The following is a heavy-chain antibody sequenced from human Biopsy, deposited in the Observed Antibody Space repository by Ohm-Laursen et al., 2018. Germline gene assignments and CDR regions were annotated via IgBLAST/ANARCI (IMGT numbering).Heavy chain of an antibody. CDR3: GNEVHGRDY. Sequence: GTLSLTCAVFGKTFSDYQWSWIRQPPGKELEWIGQINQAGTTNYNPSLKSRVSISADASKYEFSLRLTSVTAADTAVYLCGNEVHGRDYWGLGAQVTVSS. V-gene: IGHV4-34*08. CDR2: INQAGTT. D-gene: IGHD2-15*01. J-gene: IGHJ4*02. CDR1: GKTFSDYQ.